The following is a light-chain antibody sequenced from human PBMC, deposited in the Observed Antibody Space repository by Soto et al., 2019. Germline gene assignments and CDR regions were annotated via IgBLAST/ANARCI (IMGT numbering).Light chain of an antibody. Sequence: EIVLTQSPATLSLSPGERATLSCRASQSVSSYLAWYQHKPGQAPRLLIYDASNRATGIPARFSGSGSVTDFTLTISSLEPEDFAVYYCQQRSNWYTFGQRTKLEIK. J-gene: IGKJ2*01. CDR3: QQRSNWYT. CDR1: QSVSSY. V-gene: IGKV3-11*01. CDR2: DAS.